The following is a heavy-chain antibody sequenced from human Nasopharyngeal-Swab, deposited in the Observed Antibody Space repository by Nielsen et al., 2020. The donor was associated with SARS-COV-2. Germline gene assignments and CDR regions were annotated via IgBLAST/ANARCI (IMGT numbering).Heavy chain of an antibody. CDR1: GFTFGDYA. V-gene: IGHV3-49*04. D-gene: IGHD3-3*01. CDR2: IRSKAYGGTT. Sequence: SCTASGFTFGDYAMSWVRQAPGKGLEWVGFIRSKAYGGTTEYAASVKGRFTISRDDSKSIAYLQMNSLKTEDTAVYYCTKSDFWSGYCDYWGQGTLVTVSS. J-gene: IGHJ4*02. CDR3: TKSDFWSGYCDY.